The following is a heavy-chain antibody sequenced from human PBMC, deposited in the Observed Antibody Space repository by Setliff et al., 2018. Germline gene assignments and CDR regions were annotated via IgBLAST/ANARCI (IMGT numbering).Heavy chain of an antibody. CDR2: VHTSGST. D-gene: IGHD2-21*01. V-gene: IGHV4-61*09. Sequence: SETLSLTCTFSGGSISSGSFYWSWIRQPAGKGLEWIGHVHTSGSTKYNTFLKSRVTISVDTSNNQFSLKLTSVTAADTGVYYCASRPYCCGDGCYIFDHWAPGTPVTVSS. CDR1: GGSISSGSFY. J-gene: IGHJ5*02. CDR3: ASRPYCCGDGCYIFDH.